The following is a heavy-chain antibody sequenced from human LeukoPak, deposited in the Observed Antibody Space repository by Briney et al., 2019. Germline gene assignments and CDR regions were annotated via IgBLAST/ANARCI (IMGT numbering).Heavy chain of an antibody. Sequence: SETLSLTCTVSGVSISGYYWSWLRQPPGKGLEWIGYIYYSGSTNYNPSLKSRLTISIDTSENQFSLKLSSVTAADTAVYYCAREYSSSSGRRAFDIWGQGTMVTVSS. V-gene: IGHV4-59*12. CDR1: GVSISGYY. CDR2: IYYSGST. D-gene: IGHD6-6*01. CDR3: AREYSSSSGRRAFDI. J-gene: IGHJ3*02.